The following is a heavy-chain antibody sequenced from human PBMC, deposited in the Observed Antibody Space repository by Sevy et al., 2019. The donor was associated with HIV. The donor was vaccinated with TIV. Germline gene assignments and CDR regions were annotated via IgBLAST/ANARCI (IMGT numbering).Heavy chain of an antibody. V-gene: IGHV4-59*01. Sequence: SETLSLTCTVSGGSISSYYWSWIRQPPGKGLEWIGYIYYSGSTNYNPSLKSRVTISVDTSKNQFSLRLSSVTAAETAVYYCARDSIIMADDFWSGYYLRGWGYYYGMDVWGQGTTVTVSS. J-gene: IGHJ6*02. D-gene: IGHD3-3*01. CDR1: GGSISSYY. CDR3: ARDSIIMADDFWSGYYLRGWGYYYGMDV. CDR2: IYYSGST.